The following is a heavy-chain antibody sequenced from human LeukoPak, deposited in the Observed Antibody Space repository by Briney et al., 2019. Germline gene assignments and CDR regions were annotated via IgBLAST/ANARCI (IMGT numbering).Heavy chain of an antibody. CDR1: GYTFTSYY. D-gene: IGHD5-18*01. CDR2: INPSGGST. J-gene: IGHJ4*02. Sequence: ASVKVSCKASGYTFTSYYMHWVRQAPGQGLEWMGIINPSGGSTSYAQKFQGRVTMTRDTSTSTVYMELSSLRSDDTAVYYCARDIGYSYGLSDFDYWGQGTLVTVSS. V-gene: IGHV1-46*01. CDR3: ARDIGYSYGLSDFDY.